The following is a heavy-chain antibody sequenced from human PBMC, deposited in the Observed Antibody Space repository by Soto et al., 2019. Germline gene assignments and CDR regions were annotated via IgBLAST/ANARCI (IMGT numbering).Heavy chain of an antibody. D-gene: IGHD4-17*01. J-gene: IGHJ4*01. CDR2: VFHTGRT. Sequence: QVVLQESGPGLLKPSQTLSLTCTVSGESLSGGVDYWSWIRQSSGGGLEWIGYVFHTGRTSYNPSLKSRVTISADTSKNQFSLRLTSLTAADTAVYYCAKTTAGRGYFVPWGHGSPVTVSS. CDR1: GESLSGGVDY. V-gene: IGHV4-31*03. CDR3: AKTTAGRGYFVP.